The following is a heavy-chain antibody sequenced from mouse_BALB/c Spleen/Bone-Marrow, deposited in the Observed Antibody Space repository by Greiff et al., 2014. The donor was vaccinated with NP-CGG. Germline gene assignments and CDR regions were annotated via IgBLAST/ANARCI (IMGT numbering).Heavy chain of an antibody. Sequence: EVQGVESGAALVKPGASVKLSCTASGFNIKDTHMHWVKQRPEQGLEWIGRIDPANGNTKYDPKFQGKATITADTSSNTAYLQLSSLTSEDTAVYYCANYYYGSHFDYWGQGTTLTVSS. CDR1: GFNIKDTH. CDR3: ANYYYGSHFDY. J-gene: IGHJ2*01. CDR2: IDPANGNT. D-gene: IGHD1-1*01. V-gene: IGHV14-3*02.